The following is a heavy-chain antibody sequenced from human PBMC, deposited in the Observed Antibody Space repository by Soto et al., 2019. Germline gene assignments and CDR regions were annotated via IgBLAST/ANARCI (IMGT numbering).Heavy chain of an antibody. J-gene: IGHJ4*02. CDR1: GFTFSSYG. CDR3: AKEGPADSSSWTQLDY. Sequence: VGSLRLSCAASGFTFSSYGMHWVRQAPGKGLEWVAVISYDGSNKYYADSVKGRFTISRDNSKNTLYLQMNSLRAEDTAVYYCAKEGPADSSSWTQLDYWGQGTLVTVSS. CDR2: ISYDGSNK. D-gene: IGHD6-13*01. V-gene: IGHV3-30*18.